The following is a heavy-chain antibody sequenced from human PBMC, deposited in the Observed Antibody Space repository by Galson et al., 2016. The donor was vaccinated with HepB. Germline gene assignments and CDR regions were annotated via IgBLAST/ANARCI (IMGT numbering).Heavy chain of an antibody. J-gene: IGHJ6*02. CDR1: GFTFSRHA. D-gene: IGHD2-2*01. CDR2: ISYDGSTK. V-gene: IGHV3-30*04. CDR3: AKLTGMGSSSEVQLLDYYYYGMDV. Sequence: SLRLSCAASGFTFSRHAMYWVRQAPGKGLEWVAAISYDGSTKYNAGSVKGRFTVSRDNSKNTLYLQMNSLRPEDTASYYCAKLTGMGSSSEVQLLDYYYYGMDVWGQGTAVTVSS.